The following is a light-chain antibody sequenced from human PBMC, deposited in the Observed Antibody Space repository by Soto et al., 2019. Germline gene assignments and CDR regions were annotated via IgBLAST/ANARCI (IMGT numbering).Light chain of an antibody. CDR3: QQYNNWPPYT. CDR2: GAS. V-gene: IGKV3-15*01. Sequence: VVMTQSPDTLSVSPGERVTLSCRASQSVSSNLAWYQQKPGQAPRLLIYGASTRATAIPARFSGSGSGTEFTLTISGLQSEDFAIYYCQQYNNWPPYTCGQGTKLEIK. CDR1: QSVSSN. J-gene: IGKJ2*01.